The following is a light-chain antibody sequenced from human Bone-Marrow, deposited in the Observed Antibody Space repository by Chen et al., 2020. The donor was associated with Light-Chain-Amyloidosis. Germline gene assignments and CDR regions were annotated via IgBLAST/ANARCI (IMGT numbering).Light chain of an antibody. CDR1: QDIHTW. CDR3: HQANTFPFT. CDR2: DSS. J-gene: IGKJ3*01. V-gene: IGKV1-12*01. Sequence: DMQMTLSPSSVSASVGDRVTITCRASQDIHTWLAWDQKKPGKAPKLLIYDSSRLESGVPSGFSGSGSGTDFTLTISNLQPEDFASYYCHQANTFPFTFGPGIKVDI.